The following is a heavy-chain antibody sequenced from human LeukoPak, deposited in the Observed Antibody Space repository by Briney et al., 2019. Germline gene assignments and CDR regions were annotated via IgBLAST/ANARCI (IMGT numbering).Heavy chain of an antibody. CDR2: ISGSGGST. Sequence: GGSLRLSCAASGFTFSSYWMTWVRQAPGKGLEWVSAISGSGGSTYYADSVKGRFTISRDNSKNTLYLQMNSLRAEDTAVYYCAKDSYDILTGYYGWFDPWGQGTLVTVSS. V-gene: IGHV3-23*01. CDR1: GFTFSSYW. D-gene: IGHD3-9*01. CDR3: AKDSYDILTGYYGWFDP. J-gene: IGHJ5*02.